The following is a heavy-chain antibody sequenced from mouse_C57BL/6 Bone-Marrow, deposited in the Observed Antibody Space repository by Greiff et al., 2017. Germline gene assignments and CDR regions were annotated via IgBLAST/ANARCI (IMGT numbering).Heavy chain of an antibody. CDR3: ARPIYDGYYRYFDV. CDR2: INPGSGGT. V-gene: IGHV1-54*01. D-gene: IGHD2-3*01. J-gene: IGHJ1*03. CDR1: GYAFTNYL. Sequence: QVQLQQSGAELVRPGTSVKVSCKASGYAFTNYLIEWVKQRPGQGLEWIGVINPGSGGTNYNEKFKGKATLTADKSSSTAYMQLSSLTSEDSAVYFCARPIYDGYYRYFDVWGTGTTVTVSS.